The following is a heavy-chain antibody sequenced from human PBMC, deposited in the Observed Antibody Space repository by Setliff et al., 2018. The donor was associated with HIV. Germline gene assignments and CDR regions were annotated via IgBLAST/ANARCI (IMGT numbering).Heavy chain of an antibody. V-gene: IGHV1-2*06. D-gene: IGHD3-16*01. CDR2: INPNTGGT. J-gene: IGHJ4*02. CDR1: GYTFTGYY. CDR3: ARETISEGFAY. Sequence: ASVKVSCKTSGYTFTGYYIHWVRQVPGQGLEWMGRINPNTGGTDYAQKFQGRVTMTSDTSISAAYMELNRLRHDDTAMYYCARETISEGFAYWGQGALVTVSS.